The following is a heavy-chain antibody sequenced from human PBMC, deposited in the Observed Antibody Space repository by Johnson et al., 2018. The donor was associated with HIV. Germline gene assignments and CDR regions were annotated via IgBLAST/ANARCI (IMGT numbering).Heavy chain of an antibody. V-gene: IGHV3-33*01. CDR3: AAAEYDAFDI. CDR2: IWYDGSNK. CDR1: GFTFSNYG. J-gene: IGHJ3*02. D-gene: IGHD6-6*01. Sequence: QVQLVESGGGVVRPGRSLRLSCVASGFTFSNYGMHWVRQAPGKGLEWVAVIWYDGSNKYYADSVKGRFTISRDNSKNTLYLQMNSLRAEDTAVYYCAAAEYDAFDIWGQGTMVTVSS.